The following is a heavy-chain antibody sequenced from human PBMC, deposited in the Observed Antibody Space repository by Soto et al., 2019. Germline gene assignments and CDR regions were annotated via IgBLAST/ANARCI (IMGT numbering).Heavy chain of an antibody. D-gene: IGHD3-22*01. CDR2: LNNRANT. CDR3: ARGDNSGYYTWAE. Sequence: QVQFQQGGEGRWKPSETLSLTGVVYGGSLRGNSWSWIRRPPGRGLEWIGELNNRANTNSSRSLKSRVIISVDTSKNQFSLKVSSVTAADTAVYYCARGDNSGYYTWAEWSQGTLVTVSS. V-gene: IGHV4-34*01. CDR1: GGSLRGNS. J-gene: IGHJ4*02.